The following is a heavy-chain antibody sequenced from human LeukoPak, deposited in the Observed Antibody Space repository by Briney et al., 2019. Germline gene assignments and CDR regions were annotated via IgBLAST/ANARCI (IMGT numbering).Heavy chain of an antibody. CDR1: GGSISSSNW. CDR3: ARDRFGSGTAFDY. V-gene: IGHV4-4*02. J-gene: IGHJ4*02. D-gene: IGHD3-10*01. Sequence: IPSGTLSLTCAVSGGSISSSNWWSWVRQPPEKGLEWIGEIYHSGSINYNPSLKSRVTISVDKSKNQSSLKLSSVTAADTAVCYCARDRFGSGTAFDYWGQGTLVTVSS. CDR2: IYHSGSI.